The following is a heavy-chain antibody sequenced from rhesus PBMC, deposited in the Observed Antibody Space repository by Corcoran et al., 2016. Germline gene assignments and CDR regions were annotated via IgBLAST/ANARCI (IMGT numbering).Heavy chain of an antibody. CDR1: GYTFTSYY. J-gene: IGHJ4*01. CDR3: TRAPGITLFDY. Sequence: QVQLVQSGAEIKQPGASVKLSCKASGYTFTSYYMHWVRQAPGQALEWIGLISPYNSNKVSAQNFQGRVTITTDTSTSTGYMELSSLRSEDTAVYYCTRAPGITLFDYWGQGVLVTVSS. CDR2: ISPYNSNK. V-gene: IGHV1-180*01. D-gene: IGHD1-20*01.